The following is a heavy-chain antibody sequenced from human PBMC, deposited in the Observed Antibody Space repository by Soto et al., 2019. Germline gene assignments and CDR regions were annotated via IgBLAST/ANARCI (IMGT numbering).Heavy chain of an antibody. CDR3: ARDTYYYDSSGYFDY. CDR2: ISSNGGST. V-gene: IGHV3-64*01. Sequence: GGSLRLSCAASGFTFSSYAMHWVRQAPGKGLEYVSAISSNGGSTYYANSVKGRFTISRDNSKNTLYLQMGSLRAEDMAVYYCARDTYYYDSSGYFDYWGQGTLVTVSS. D-gene: IGHD3-22*01. CDR1: GFTFSSYA. J-gene: IGHJ4*02.